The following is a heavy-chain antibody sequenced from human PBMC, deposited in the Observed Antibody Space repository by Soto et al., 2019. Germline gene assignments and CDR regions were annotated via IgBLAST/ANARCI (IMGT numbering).Heavy chain of an antibody. CDR1: GGSFSRIHY. Sequence: PWETLSLTCSVSGGSFSRIHYLGWIRQPPGRGLEWIASMSNSGNTYSNPSLKSRVSISADTSKNQFSLRLKSVTAGDTAVYYCAAPSATTYFQDSRDWYFDLWGRGALVTVSS. V-gene: IGHV4-39*01. CDR2: MSNSGNT. D-gene: IGHD3-22*01. CDR3: AAPSATTYFQDSRDWYFDL. J-gene: IGHJ2*01.